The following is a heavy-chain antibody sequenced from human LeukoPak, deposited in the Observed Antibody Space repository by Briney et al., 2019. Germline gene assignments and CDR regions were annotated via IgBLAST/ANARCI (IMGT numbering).Heavy chain of an antibody. CDR1: GFTFSIYW. V-gene: IGHV3-74*01. CDR2: INSDGTST. Sequence: GGSLRLSSAASGFTFSIYWMHWVPQAPGKGLVWVSRINSDGTSTGYADSVRGRFTISRDNAENTLYLQMNSLGAEDTAVYYCARDFDQPSGNWGQGTLVTVSS. J-gene: IGHJ4*02. D-gene: IGHD3-9*01. CDR3: ARDFDQPSGN.